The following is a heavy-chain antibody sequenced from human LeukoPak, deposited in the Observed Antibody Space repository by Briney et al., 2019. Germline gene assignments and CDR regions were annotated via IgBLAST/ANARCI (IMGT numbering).Heavy chain of an antibody. V-gene: IGHV3-23*01. CDR2: ISGSGGST. D-gene: IGHD3-22*01. CDR1: GFTVSSNY. J-gene: IGHJ4*02. CDR3: AKDSTYDSSGYYDY. Sequence: GGSLRLSCAASGFTVSSNYMSWVRQAPGKGLEWVSAISGSGGSTYYADSVKGRFTISRDNSKNTLYLQMNSLRVEDTAIYFCAKDSTYDSSGYYDYWGQGTLVTVSS.